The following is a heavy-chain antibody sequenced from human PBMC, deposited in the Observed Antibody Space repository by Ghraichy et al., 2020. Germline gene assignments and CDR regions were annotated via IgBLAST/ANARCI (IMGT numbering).Heavy chain of an antibody. V-gene: IGHV3-7*03. CDR3: ARAGKGYFDGMRYYYYGMDV. CDR2: IKQDGSEK. CDR1: GFTFSSYW. Sequence: GGSLRLSCAASGFTFSSYWMSWVRQAPGKGLEWVANIKQDGSEKYYVDSVKGRFTISRDNAKNSLYLQMNSLRAEDTAVYYCARAGKGYFDGMRYYYYGMDVWGQGTTVTVSS. D-gene: IGHD3-9*01. J-gene: IGHJ6*02.